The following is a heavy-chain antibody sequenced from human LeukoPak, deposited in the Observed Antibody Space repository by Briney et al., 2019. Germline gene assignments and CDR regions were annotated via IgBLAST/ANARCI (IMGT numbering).Heavy chain of an antibody. CDR1: GFTFSSYS. Sequence: KPGGSLRLSCAASGFTFSSYSMNWVRQDPGKGLEWVSSISSSSSYIYYADSVKGRFTISRDNAKNSLYLQMNSLRAEDTAVYYCARDLGGYSSVFDYWGQGTLVTVSS. J-gene: IGHJ4*02. CDR2: ISSSSSYI. D-gene: IGHD5-18*01. V-gene: IGHV3-21*01. CDR3: ARDLGGYSSVFDY.